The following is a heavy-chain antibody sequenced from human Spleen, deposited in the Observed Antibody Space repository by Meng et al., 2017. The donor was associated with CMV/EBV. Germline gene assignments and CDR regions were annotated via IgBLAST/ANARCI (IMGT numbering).Heavy chain of an antibody. CDR2: ISGHNTNT. J-gene: IGHJ4*02. CDR1: FTNFA. V-gene: IGHV1-18*04. Sequence: FTNFAISWVRQAPGQGPEWLGWISGHNTNTIFARKVQGRVTMTTDTATNTAYMELRSLRSDDTAVYYCARSSLIDYDSSDYVDYFDYWGQGSLVTVSS. CDR3: ARSSLIDYDSSDYVDYFDY. D-gene: IGHD3-22*01.